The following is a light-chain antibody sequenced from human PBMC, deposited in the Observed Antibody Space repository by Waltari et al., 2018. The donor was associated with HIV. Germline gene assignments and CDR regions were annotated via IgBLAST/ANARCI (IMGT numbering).Light chain of an antibody. V-gene: IGKV3-15*01. J-gene: IGKJ1*01. Sequence: EVVMTQSPATLSVSPGDRATLSCRASQSVSSNLAWYQQKPGQRPRLLIYAVYTRATGIAARFSGSGSGTEFSLTISSLQSEDYAVYYCQQYSNWPRTFGQGTKVEIK. CDR2: AVY. CDR1: QSVSSN. CDR3: QQYSNWPRT.